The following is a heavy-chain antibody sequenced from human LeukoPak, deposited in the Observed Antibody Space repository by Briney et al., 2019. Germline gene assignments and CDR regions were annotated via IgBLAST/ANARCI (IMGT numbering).Heavy chain of an antibody. CDR1: GFTVSSNY. V-gene: IGHV3-23*01. Sequence: GGSLRLSCAASGFTVSSNYMSWVRQAPGKGLEWVSAISGSGGSTYYADSVKGRFTISRDNSKNTLYLQMNSLRAEDTAVYYCAKYLYYYDSSGYSNWGQGTLVTVSS. J-gene: IGHJ4*02. CDR2: ISGSGGST. D-gene: IGHD3-22*01. CDR3: AKYLYYYDSSGYSN.